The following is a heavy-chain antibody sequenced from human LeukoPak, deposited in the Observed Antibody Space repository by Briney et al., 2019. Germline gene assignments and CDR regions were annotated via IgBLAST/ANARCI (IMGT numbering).Heavy chain of an antibody. J-gene: IGHJ4*02. CDR1: GFTFSSYA. Sequence: PGGSLRLSCAASGFTFSSYAMSWVRQAPGKGLEWVSAISGSGGSTYYADSVKGRFTISRDNSKNTLYLQMNSLRAEDTAVYYCATLHILTGYYTGDYWGQGTLVTVSS. V-gene: IGHV3-23*01. CDR3: ATLHILTGYYTGDY. D-gene: IGHD3-9*01. CDR2: ISGSGGST.